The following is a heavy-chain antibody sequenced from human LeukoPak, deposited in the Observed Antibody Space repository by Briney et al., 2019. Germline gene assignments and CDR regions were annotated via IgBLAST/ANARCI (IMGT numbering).Heavy chain of an antibody. CDR1: GLTFNSYW. V-gene: IGHV3-7*01. CDR3: ARGNNGALDI. J-gene: IGHJ3*02. Sequence: PGGSLRLSCTASGLTFNSYWMHWVRQTPEKGLEWVAYMNQDGSERNYVDSVKGRFTISRDSAENSLYLQMNSLRAEDTAVYYCARGNNGALDIWGQGTTVTVSS. CDR2: MNQDGSER. D-gene: IGHD2-8*01.